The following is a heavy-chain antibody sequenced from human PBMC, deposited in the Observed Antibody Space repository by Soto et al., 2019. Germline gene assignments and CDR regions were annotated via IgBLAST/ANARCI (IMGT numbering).Heavy chain of an antibody. D-gene: IGHD6-19*01. V-gene: IGHV3-7*01. CDR1: GFTFSSYW. J-gene: IGHJ3*02. CDR2: IKQDGSEK. Sequence: GGSLRLSCAASGFTFSSYWMSWVRQAPGKGLEWVANIKQDGSEKYYVDSVKGRFTISRDNAKNSLYLQMNSLRAEDTAVYYCARVSSGWYRRGFDIWGQGTMVTVSS. CDR3: ARVSSGWYRRGFDI.